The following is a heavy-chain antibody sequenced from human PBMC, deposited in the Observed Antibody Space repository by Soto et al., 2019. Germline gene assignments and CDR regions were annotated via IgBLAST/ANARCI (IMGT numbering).Heavy chain of an antibody. CDR3: ARAGDFFSYFDY. D-gene: IGHD2-21*02. CDR2: ISAFNGNP. CDR1: GYTFTNYA. V-gene: IGHV1-18*01. J-gene: IGHJ4*02. Sequence: QVQLVQSGAELKKPGASVKVSCKTSGYTFTNYAISWVRQAPGQGLAWMGWISAFNGNPNYAQRLQGRVTMTTDTSTRTAYMALWRLRSYDTAVYYCARAGDFFSYFDYWGRGPQVTVSS.